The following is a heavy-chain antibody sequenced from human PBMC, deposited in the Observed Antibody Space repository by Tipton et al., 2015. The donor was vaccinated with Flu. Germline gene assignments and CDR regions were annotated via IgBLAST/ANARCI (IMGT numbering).Heavy chain of an antibody. CDR3: ARRDYSNYVSVPKNWFDS. CDR1: GGSISSGGAY. J-gene: IGHJ5*01. Sequence: TLSLTCNVSGGSISSGGAYWSWIRQHPGKGLEWIGGIYYSGSTYKNPSLTSRVTISVDRSKNQFSLKLSFVTAADTAVYYCARRDYSNYVSVPKNWFDSWGQGILVTVSS. CDR2: IYYSGST. V-gene: IGHV4-31*03. D-gene: IGHD4-11*01.